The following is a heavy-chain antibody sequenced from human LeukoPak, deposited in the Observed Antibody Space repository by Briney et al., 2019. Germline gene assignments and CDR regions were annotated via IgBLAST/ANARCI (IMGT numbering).Heavy chain of an antibody. D-gene: IGHD3-9*01. V-gene: IGHV3-48*01. CDR1: EFTSSSYS. CDR3: AGLDYDILTGPNDY. Sequence: GGSLRLSCAASEFTSSSYSMNWVRQAPGKGLEWVSYISSSSSTIYYADSVKGRFTISRDNAKNSLYLQMNSLRAEDTAVYYCAGLDYDILTGPNDYWGQGTLVTVSS. CDR2: ISSSSSTI. J-gene: IGHJ4*02.